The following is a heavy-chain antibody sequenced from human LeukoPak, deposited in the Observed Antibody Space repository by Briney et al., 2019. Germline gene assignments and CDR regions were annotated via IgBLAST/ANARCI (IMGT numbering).Heavy chain of an antibody. Sequence: SETLSLTCAVSGYSISSGYYWGWIRQPPGKGLDWIGSIYHSGNTYYNPPLKSRVTISVDTSKNQFSLKLSSVTAADTAVYYCARQGGSYWDWFDPWGQGTLVTVSS. CDR2: IYHSGNT. J-gene: IGHJ5*02. D-gene: IGHD2-15*01. V-gene: IGHV4-38-2*01. CDR3: ARQGGSYWDWFDP. CDR1: GYSISSGYY.